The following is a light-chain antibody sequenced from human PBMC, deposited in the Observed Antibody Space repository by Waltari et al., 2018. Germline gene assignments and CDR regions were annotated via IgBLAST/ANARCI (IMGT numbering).Light chain of an antibody. CDR1: SLTNYY. Sequence: SSELTQDPAVSVVLGQTVRITCQGDSLTNYYASWYQQKPGQASVLVIYGENKRPSGIPDRFSGSRSGDTVSLTITGAQAEDEADYHCTSRDNSGLHHYVFGSGTRVTVL. CDR3: TSRDNSGLHHYV. J-gene: IGLJ1*01. CDR2: GEN. V-gene: IGLV3-19*01.